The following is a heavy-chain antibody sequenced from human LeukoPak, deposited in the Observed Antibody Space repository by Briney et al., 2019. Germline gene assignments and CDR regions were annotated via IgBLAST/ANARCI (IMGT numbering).Heavy chain of an antibody. D-gene: IGHD3-22*01. Sequence: GGSLRLSCAASGFTFSSYAMHWVRQAPGTGLEWVAVISYDGSNKYYADSVKGRITISRDNSKNTLYLQMNSLRAEDTAVYYCAREFYDSSGYPMPEYFQHWGQGTLVTVSS. CDR2: ISYDGSNK. V-gene: IGHV3-30-3*01. CDR1: GFTFSSYA. CDR3: AREFYDSSGYPMPEYFQH. J-gene: IGHJ1*01.